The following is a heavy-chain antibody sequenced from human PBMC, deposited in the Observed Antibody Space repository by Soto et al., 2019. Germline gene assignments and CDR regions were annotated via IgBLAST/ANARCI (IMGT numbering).Heavy chain of an antibody. V-gene: IGHV4-39*01. Sequence: QLQLQESGPGLVKPSETLSLICTVSGGSISGSSYYWGWIRQPPGKGLEWIGNIYYSGSTYYNPSLKSRVTISVDTSKNQFSLKVSSVTAADTAVYSCARSGHCGGDCYSFDYWGQGTLVTVSS. CDR2: IYYSGST. J-gene: IGHJ4*02. CDR1: GGSISGSSYY. CDR3: ARSGHCGGDCYSFDY. D-gene: IGHD2-21*02.